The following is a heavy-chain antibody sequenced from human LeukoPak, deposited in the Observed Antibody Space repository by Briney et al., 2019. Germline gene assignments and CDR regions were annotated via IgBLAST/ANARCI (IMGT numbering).Heavy chain of an antibody. CDR2: IYTSGST. CDR3: ARDQNYYDSSGYEYYFDY. V-gene: IGHV4-61*02. Sequence: PSETLSLTCTVSGGSISSGSYYWSWIRQPAGKGLEWIGRIYTSGSTNYNPSLKSRVTISVDTSKNQFSLKLSSVTAADTAVYYCARDQNYYDSSGYEYYFDYWGQGTLVTVSS. D-gene: IGHD3-22*01. J-gene: IGHJ4*02. CDR1: GGSISSGSYY.